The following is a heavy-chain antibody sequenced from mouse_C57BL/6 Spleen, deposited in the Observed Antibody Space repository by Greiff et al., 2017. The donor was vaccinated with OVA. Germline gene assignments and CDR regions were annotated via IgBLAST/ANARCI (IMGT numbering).Heavy chain of an antibody. V-gene: IGHV5-6*01. CDR3: ARLYDEDAMDY. D-gene: IGHD2-12*01. CDR2: ISSGGSYT. J-gene: IGHJ4*01. Sequence: EVMLVESGGDLVKPGGSLKLSCAASGFTFSSYGMSWVRQTPDKRLEWVATISSGGSYTYYPDSVKGRFTISRDNAKNTLYLQMSSLKSEDTAMYYCARLYDEDAMDYWGQGTSVTVSS. CDR1: GFTFSSYG.